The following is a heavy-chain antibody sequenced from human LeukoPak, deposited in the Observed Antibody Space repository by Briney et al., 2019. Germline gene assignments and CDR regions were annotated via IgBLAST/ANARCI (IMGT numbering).Heavy chain of an antibody. CDR2: IYHSGST. D-gene: IGHD3-10*01. CDR1: GYSISSGYY. J-gene: IGHJ6*03. Sequence: PSETLSLTCAVSGYSISSGYYWGWIRQPPGKGLEWIGSIYHSGSTYYNPSLKSRVTISVDTSKNQFSLKLSSVTAADMAVYYCARHDGSGTGYYYYYYMDVWGKGTTVTVSS. V-gene: IGHV4-38-2*01. CDR3: ARHDGSGTGYYYYYYMDV.